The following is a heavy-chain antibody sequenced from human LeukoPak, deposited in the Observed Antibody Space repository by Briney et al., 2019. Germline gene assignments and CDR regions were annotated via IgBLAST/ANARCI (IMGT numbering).Heavy chain of an antibody. J-gene: IGHJ6*02. V-gene: IGHV3-23*01. CDR2: ISGSGGST. CDR3: AKEEDIVLMARPYGMDV. CDR1: GFTFSSYA. D-gene: IGHD2-8*01. Sequence: HPGGSLRLSCAASGFTFSSYAMSWVRQAPGKGLEWVSAISGSGGSTYYADSVKGRFTISRDNSKNTLYLQMNSLRAEDTAVYYCAKEEDIVLMARPYGMDVWGQGTTVTVSS.